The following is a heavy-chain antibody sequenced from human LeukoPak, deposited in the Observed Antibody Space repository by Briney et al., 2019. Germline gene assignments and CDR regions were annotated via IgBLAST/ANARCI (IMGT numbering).Heavy chain of an antibody. CDR1: GYTXTDYG. CDR2: ISADNGIT. D-gene: IGHD1-1*01. J-gene: IGHJ4*02. V-gene: IGHV1-18*01. Sequence: ASVKVSCKATGYTXTDYGISGVRQAPGQGLEWMGWISADNGITNYPQKLQGRVTMTTDTSTSTAYMDLRSLRSDDTAVYYCARRTSTGYFDYWGQGTLVTVSS. CDR3: ARRTSTGYFDY.